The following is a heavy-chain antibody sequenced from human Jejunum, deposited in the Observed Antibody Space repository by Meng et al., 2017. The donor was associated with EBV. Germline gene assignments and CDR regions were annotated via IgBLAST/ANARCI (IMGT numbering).Heavy chain of an antibody. Sequence: QVQLVQSGAEVKKPGASVKVSCKTSGYTFLQYPITWVRQAPGQGLEWMGWNNNYNGNTNYAQKVQGRVTMTTDTSTSTAYMELNSLRSDDTAIYYCARTYSTSSHFDNWGQGTLVTVSS. V-gene: IGHV1-18*01. D-gene: IGHD5-18*01. J-gene: IGHJ4*02. CDR3: ARTYSTSSHFDN. CDR1: GYTFLQYP. CDR2: NNNYNGNT.